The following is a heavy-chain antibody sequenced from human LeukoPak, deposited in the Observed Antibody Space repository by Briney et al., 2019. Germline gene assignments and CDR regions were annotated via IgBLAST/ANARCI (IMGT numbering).Heavy chain of an antibody. J-gene: IGHJ3*02. CDR2: ISYDGSNK. Sequence: GGSLRLPCAASGFIFGDYGMNWVRQAPGKGLEWVAVISYDGSNKYYADSVKGRFTISRDNSKNTLYLQMNSLRAEDTAVYYCARSHIRQLGYAFDIWGQGTMVTVSS. D-gene: IGHD6-6*01. CDR3: ARSHIRQLGYAFDI. CDR1: GFIFGDYG. V-gene: IGHV3-30*03.